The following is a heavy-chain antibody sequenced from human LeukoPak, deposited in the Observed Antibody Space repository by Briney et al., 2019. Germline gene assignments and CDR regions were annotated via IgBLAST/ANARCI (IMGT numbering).Heavy chain of an antibody. CDR3: YYAGY. J-gene: IGHJ4*02. D-gene: IGHD3-3*01. Sequence: GGSLRLSCAASGFTFSSNELNWVRQAPGKGLEWVSYISGSGGTIYYADSVKGRFTISRDNAKNSLYLQMNSLRAEDTATYYCYYAGYWGQGTLVTVAS. V-gene: IGHV3-48*03. CDR1: GFTFSSNE. CDR2: ISGSGGTI.